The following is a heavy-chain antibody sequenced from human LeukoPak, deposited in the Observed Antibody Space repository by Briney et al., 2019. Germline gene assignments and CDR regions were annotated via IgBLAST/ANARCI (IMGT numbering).Heavy chain of an antibody. CDR2: INPNSGGT. V-gene: IGHV1-2*02. CDR1: GYTFTGYY. Sequence: GASVKVSCKASGYTFTGYYIHWVRQAPGQGLEWMGWINPNSGGTNYAQKFQGRVTMARDTSISTAYMELSRLRSDDTAVYYCASEEVSVTTFSGLYGMDVWGQGTAVTVSS. D-gene: IGHD4-11*01. J-gene: IGHJ6*02. CDR3: ASEEVSVTTFSGLYGMDV.